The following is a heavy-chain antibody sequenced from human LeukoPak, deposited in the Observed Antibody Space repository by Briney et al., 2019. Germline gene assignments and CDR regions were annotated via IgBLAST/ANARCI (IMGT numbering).Heavy chain of an antibody. D-gene: IGHD3-10*01. CDR1: GGSITSSSYC. Sequence: PSETLSLTCTVSGGSITSSSYCWGWIRQPPGKGLEWIGNIYYSGSTYYSPSLKSRVTISVDTSKNQFSLKLSSVTAADTAVYYCARGMVRGVIIPIDYWGQGTLVTVSS. J-gene: IGHJ4*02. CDR3: ARGMVRGVIIPIDY. CDR2: IYYSGST. V-gene: IGHV4-39*07.